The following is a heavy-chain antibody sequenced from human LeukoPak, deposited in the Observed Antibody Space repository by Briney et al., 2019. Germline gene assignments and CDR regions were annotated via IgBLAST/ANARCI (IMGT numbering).Heavy chain of an antibody. J-gene: IGHJ6*03. CDR2: ISGRADLT. V-gene: IGHV3-23*01. Sequence: GGSLRLSCAASGFTFSTYGITWVRQAPGKGLEWVSAISGRADLTFYADSVKGRFTISRDNSKNTLYLQMNSLRAEDTAVYYCARGDYYMDVWGKGTTVTVSS. CDR3: ARGDYYMDV. CDR1: GFTFSTYG.